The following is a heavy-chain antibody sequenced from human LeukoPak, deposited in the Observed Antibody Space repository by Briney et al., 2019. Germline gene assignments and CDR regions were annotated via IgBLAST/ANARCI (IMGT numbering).Heavy chain of an antibody. CDR2: ISGTGGTT. CDR3: AKTRSIDY. Sequence: GGSLRLSCAASGFTFSNYSMSWVRQAPGKGLEWVSTISGTGGTTYYADSVKGRFTISRDNSKNTLFLQFNSLRADDTAVYYCAKTRSIDYWGQGTLVTVSS. V-gene: IGHV3-23*01. J-gene: IGHJ4*02. CDR1: GFTFSNYS.